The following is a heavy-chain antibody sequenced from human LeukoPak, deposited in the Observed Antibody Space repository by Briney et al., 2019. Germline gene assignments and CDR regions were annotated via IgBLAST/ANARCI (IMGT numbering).Heavy chain of an antibody. CDR3: ARDLTERKYYIAY. CDR1: GFTFSSFG. CDR2: IGYTGTDT. J-gene: IGHJ4*02. V-gene: IGHV3-30*02. D-gene: IGHD2-8*02. Sequence: GGSLRLSCAASGFTFSSFGMHWVRQAPGEGLEWVAYIGYTGTDTYYADSVKGRFAISRDNSKNTVHLQVNSLRAADTALYSCARDLTERKYYIAYWGQGTLVTVSS.